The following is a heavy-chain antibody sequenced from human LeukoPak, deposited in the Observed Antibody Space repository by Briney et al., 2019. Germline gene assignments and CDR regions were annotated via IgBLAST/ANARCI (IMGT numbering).Heavy chain of an antibody. V-gene: IGHV1-24*01. D-gene: IGHD4-17*01. CDR3: ATTTVTAVSWYFDL. CDR2: FDPEAGDT. Sequence: ASVKVFCKVSGYTLTDLSIHWVRQAPGKGLEWMGGFDPEAGDTVSAQNFQGRVTMTEDTSTDTAYMELTSLRSDDTAVYFCATTTVTAVSWYFDLWGRGTLVTVSS. CDR1: GYTLTDLS. J-gene: IGHJ2*01.